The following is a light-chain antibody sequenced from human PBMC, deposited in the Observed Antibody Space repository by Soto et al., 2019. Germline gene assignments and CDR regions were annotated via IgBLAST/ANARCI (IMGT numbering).Light chain of an antibody. V-gene: IGKV3-20*01. Sequence: ESVLTQSPGTLSLSPGERATLSCRASQSVSNNYLAWYQQKPGQAPRLLIYGASNRATGIPDRFSGSGSGTDFTLTISRLEPEDFAVYYCQQYGSSPTTFGLGTKVDIK. J-gene: IGKJ1*01. CDR1: QSVSNNY. CDR3: QQYGSSPTT. CDR2: GAS.